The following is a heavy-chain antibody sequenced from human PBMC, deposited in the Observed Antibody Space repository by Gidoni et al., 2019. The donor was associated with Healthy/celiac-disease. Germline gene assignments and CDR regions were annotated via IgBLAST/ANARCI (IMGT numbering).Heavy chain of an antibody. CDR3: ARARWELLPVYYYYYMDV. V-gene: IGHV3-21*01. CDR2: ISSSSSYI. Sequence: EVQLVESGGGLVTPGGSLRLSCAASAFTFHSSRMNSVRQAPGKGLEWVSSISSSSSYIYYADSVKGRFTISRDNAKNSLYLQMNSLRAEDTAVYYCARARWELLPVYYYYYMDVWGKGTTVTVSS. D-gene: IGHD1-26*01. CDR1: AFTFHSSR. J-gene: IGHJ6*03.